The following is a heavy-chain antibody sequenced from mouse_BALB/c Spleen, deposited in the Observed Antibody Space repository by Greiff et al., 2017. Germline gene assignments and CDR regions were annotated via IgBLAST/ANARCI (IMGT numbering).Heavy chain of an antibody. CDR1: GFTFSDYY. J-gene: IGHJ4*01. D-gene: IGHD2-3*01. Sequence: VQLKQSGGGLVKPGGSLKLSCAASGFTFSDYYMYWVRQTPEKRLEWVATISDGGSYTYYPDSVKGRFTISRDNAKNNLYLQMSSLKSEDTAMYYCARDGYYGTRYAMDYWGQGTSVTVSS. CDR2: ISDGGSYT. V-gene: IGHV5-4*02. CDR3: ARDGYYGTRYAMDY.